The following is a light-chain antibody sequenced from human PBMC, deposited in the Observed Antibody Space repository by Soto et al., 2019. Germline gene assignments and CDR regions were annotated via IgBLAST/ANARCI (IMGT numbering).Light chain of an antibody. V-gene: IGLV2-8*01. J-gene: IGLJ1*01. CDR3: SSYAGSNNFV. CDR2: EVT. CDR1: SSDVGYYDY. Sequence: QSVLTQPPSASGFPGQSVTISCTGTSSDVGYYDYVSWYQQHPGKAPKLVIYEVTKRPSGVPDRVSASKSGNMASLTVSGLRAEDEADYYCSSYAGSNNFVFGSGTKLTVL.